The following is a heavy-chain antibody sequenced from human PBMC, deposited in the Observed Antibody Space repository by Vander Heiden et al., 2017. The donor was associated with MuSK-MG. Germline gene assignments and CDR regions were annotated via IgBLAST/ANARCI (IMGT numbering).Heavy chain of an antibody. Sequence: EVQLVESGGVLVQPGGSLRLACASSGFTFRGFYMHWVRQGPGKGLVWVSHINGDGSATGYADSVKGRFTISRDNAMNTLYLQLNSLRAEDTAVYYCGRGEFPAAIDSWGQGTLVTVSS. D-gene: IGHD2-2*01. CDR1: GFTFRGFY. V-gene: IGHV3-74*01. CDR2: INGDGSAT. CDR3: GRGEFPAAIDS. J-gene: IGHJ5*01.